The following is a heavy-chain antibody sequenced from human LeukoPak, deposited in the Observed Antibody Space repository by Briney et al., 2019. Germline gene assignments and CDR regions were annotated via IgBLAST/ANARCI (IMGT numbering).Heavy chain of an antibody. D-gene: IGHD3-10*01. CDR2: ISSSSSYI. J-gene: IGHJ4*02. CDR3: ARVGDGDSFDY. CDR1: GFTFSSYS. Sequence: GGSLRLSXAAPGFTFSSYSMNWVRQAPGKGLECVSSISSSSSYIHYADSVKGRFTISRDNAKNSLYLQMNSLRAEDTALYYCARVGDGDSFDYWGQGTLVTVSS. V-gene: IGHV3-21*01.